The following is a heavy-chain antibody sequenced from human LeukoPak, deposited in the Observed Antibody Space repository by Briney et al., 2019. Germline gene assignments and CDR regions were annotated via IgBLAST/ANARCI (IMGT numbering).Heavy chain of an antibody. D-gene: IGHD3-10*01. CDR3: ARDRFGELVDY. V-gene: IGHV3-33*01. J-gene: IGHJ4*02. CDR1: GFTFSSYG. Sequence: GGSLRLSCAASGFTFSSYGMHWIRQAPGKGLEWVAVIWYDGSNKYYADSVKGRFTISRDNSKNTLYLQMNSLRAEDTAVYYCARDRFGELVDYWGQGTLVTVSS. CDR2: IWYDGSNK.